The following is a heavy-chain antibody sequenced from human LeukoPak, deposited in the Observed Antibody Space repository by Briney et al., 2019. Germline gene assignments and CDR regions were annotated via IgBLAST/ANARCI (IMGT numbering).Heavy chain of an antibody. CDR1: GFTVNNNY. D-gene: IGHD6-19*01. CDR2: IYSGGST. CDR3: ARGASLYSSGWYYAY. J-gene: IGHJ4*02. Sequence: AGGSLRLSCAASGFTVNNNYMSWVRQAPGKGLEWVSVIYSGGSTYYADSVKGRFTISRDNSKNTLYLQMNSLRAEDTAVYYCARGASLYSSGWYYAYWGQGALVTVSS. V-gene: IGHV3-66*02.